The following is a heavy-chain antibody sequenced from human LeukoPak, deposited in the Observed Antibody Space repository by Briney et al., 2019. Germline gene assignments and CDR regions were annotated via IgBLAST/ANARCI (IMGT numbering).Heavy chain of an antibody. Sequence: GGSLRLSCAASGFTFSSYSMNWVRQAPGKGLEWVSSISSSSSYIYYADSVKGRFTISRDNAKNSLYLQMNSLRAEDTAVYYCASLWFGELLEYYYYGMDVWGQGTTVTVSS. CDR2: ISSSSSYI. V-gene: IGHV3-21*01. D-gene: IGHD3-10*01. CDR3: ASLWFGELLEYYYYGMDV. CDR1: GFTFSSYS. J-gene: IGHJ6*02.